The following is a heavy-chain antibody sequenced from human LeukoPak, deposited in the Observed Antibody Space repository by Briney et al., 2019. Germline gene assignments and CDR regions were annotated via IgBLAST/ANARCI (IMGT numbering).Heavy chain of an antibody. CDR1: GYIFITYY. V-gene: IGHV1-46*01. J-gene: IGHJ4*02. CDR3: ARDVAREFDY. Sequence: GASVKVSCKASGYIFITYYIHWVRQAPGQGLVWMGVINPSDGSTNYAQKFQGRVTMTRDTSTRTVYMQLSSLRSDDTAVYYCARDVAREFDYWGQGTLVTVSS. CDR2: INPSDGST.